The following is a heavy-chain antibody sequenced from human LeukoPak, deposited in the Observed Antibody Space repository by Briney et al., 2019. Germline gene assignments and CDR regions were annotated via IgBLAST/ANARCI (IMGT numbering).Heavy chain of an antibody. V-gene: IGHV1-46*03. CDR2: ITPRDGST. D-gene: IGHD6-19*01. CDR3: ARPASDGSGWFAK. Sequence: ASVTVSCQSSGYIFTDYYMHWVRQSPGQGLEWMGVITPRDGSTGYAQKFQDRVSMTRDTSTSTVYMELSSLKSEDTAIYYCARPASDGSGWFAKWGQGTLVTVSS. CDR1: GYIFTDYY. J-gene: IGHJ4*02.